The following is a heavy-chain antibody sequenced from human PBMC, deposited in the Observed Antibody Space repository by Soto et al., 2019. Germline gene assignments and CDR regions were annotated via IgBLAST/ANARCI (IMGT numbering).Heavy chain of an antibody. V-gene: IGHV4-39*01. CDR3: ARQPTTGDTDLWFDP. J-gene: IGHJ5*02. D-gene: IGHD2-21*01. CDR1: GGSISTSRSY. CDR2: IFYSGST. Sequence: QLQLLESGPGLVKASETLSLTCNVSGGSISTSRSYWAWIRQPPGKGLEWLANIFYSGSTYYNPSLASRVTVSVDTSKNEFSLKLRSVTPADTPVYYCARQPTTGDTDLWFDPWGQGTLVTVSS.